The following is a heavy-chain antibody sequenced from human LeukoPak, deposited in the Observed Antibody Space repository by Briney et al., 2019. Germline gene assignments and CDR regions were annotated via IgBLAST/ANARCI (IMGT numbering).Heavy chain of an antibody. J-gene: IGHJ6*03. CDR3: ARHPMSPYGLVMDV. D-gene: IGHD3-10*01. V-gene: IGHV4-39*01. Sequence: SETLSLTCTVSGGSISSSSHYWGWIRQPPGKGLEWIGSIYYSGSAYYNPSLKSRVTISVDTSKNQFSLKLSSVTAADTAVYYCARHPMSPYGLVMDVWGKGTTVTVSS. CDR1: GGSISSSSHY. CDR2: IYYSGSA.